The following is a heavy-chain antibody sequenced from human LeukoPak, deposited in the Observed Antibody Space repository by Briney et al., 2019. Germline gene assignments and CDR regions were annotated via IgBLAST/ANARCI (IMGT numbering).Heavy chain of an antibody. Sequence: SETLSLTCTVSGVSINSDAYFWSWIRQPPGKGLEWIGYIYHSGNTYYNPSLKSRVIISLDTSKNQFSLKLSSVTAADTAVYYCARHKFWSGSFDYWGQGTLVTVSS. CDR2: IYHSGNT. CDR1: GVSINSDAYF. J-gene: IGHJ4*02. V-gene: IGHV4-30-2*01. D-gene: IGHD3-3*01. CDR3: ARHKFWSGSFDY.